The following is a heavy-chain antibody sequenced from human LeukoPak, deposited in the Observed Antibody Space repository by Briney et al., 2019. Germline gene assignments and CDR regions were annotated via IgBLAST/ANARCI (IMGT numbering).Heavy chain of an antibody. V-gene: IGHV3-23*01. CDR2: FTVSAGGT. J-gene: IGHJ4*02. D-gene: IGHD3-22*01. CDR1: GFTVSSNY. Sequence: GGSLRLSCAASGFTVSSNYMSWVREAPGEGLEWGSAFTVSAGGTYYADSVKGRFNNSRDNSQDALDLQMNRLRAEDTAVYYCAKDGSGYYGYFDYWGQGTLVTVSS. CDR3: AKDGSGYYGYFDY.